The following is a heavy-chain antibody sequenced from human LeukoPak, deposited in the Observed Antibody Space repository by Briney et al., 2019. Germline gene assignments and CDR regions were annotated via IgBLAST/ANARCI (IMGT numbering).Heavy chain of an antibody. J-gene: IGHJ4*02. V-gene: IGHV3-30*02. CDR3: AKDPKWELRGYYFDY. CDR2: IHYDGTNK. D-gene: IGHD1-26*01. Sequence: GGSLRLSCAASGFSFSSYGMHWVRQAPGKGLEWVAFIHYDGTNKHYVDSVRGRFTISRDDSKNTLYLQMNSLRAEDTALYYCAKDPKWELRGYYFDYWGQGTLVTVSS. CDR1: GFSFSSYG.